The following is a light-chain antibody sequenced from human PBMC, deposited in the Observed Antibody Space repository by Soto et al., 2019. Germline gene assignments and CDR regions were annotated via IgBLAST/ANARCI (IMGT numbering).Light chain of an antibody. CDR2: EVS. CDR3: SSYTSSSTLNYV. V-gene: IGLV2-14*01. Sequence: ALTQPASVSWSPGQSITISCTGTSSDICNYNYVSWYQQHPGKAPKLMIYEVSNRPSGVSNRFSGSKSGNTASLTISGLQAEDEADYYCSSYTSSSTLNYVFRTGTKV. CDR1: SSDICNYNY. J-gene: IGLJ1*01.